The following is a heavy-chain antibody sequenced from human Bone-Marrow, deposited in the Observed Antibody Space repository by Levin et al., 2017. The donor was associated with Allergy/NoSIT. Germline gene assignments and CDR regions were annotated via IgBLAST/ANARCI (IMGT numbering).Heavy chain of an antibody. CDR3: AKDLRDGYNFGY. V-gene: IGHV3-23*01. D-gene: IGHD5-24*01. Sequence: GALRLSCAASEFRFSSYAMNWVRQAPGKGLEWVSSISASAESTHYADSVKGRFTISRDNSKNTLYLQMNSLRVEDTAVYYCAKDLRDGYNFGYWGQGTLVTVSS. J-gene: IGHJ4*02. CDR2: ISASAEST. CDR1: EFRFSSYA.